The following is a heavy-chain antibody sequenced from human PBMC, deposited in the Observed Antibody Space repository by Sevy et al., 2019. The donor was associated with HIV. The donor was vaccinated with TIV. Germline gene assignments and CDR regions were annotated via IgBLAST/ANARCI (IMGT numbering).Heavy chain of an antibody. CDR1: GFTFSSYA. Sequence: GGSLRLSCAASGFTFSSYAMHWVHQAPGKGLEWVAVISYDGSNKYYADSVKGRFTISRDESDNTLFLQMNSLRPEDTAVYYGARDQAGAIAVARRAVFGYYGMDVWGQGTSVTVSS. CDR3: ARDQAGAIAVARRAVFGYYGMDV. CDR2: ISYDGSNK. D-gene: IGHD6-19*01. J-gene: IGHJ6*02. V-gene: IGHV3-30-3*01.